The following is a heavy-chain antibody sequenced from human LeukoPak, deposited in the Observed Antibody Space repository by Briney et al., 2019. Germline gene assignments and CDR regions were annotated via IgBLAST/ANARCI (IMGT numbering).Heavy chain of an antibody. Sequence: SETLSLTCAVYGGSFSGYYWSWIRQPPGKGLEWIGEINHSGSTNYNPSLKSRVTISVDTSKNQFSLKLSSVTAADTAVYYCASKGIVAAGNIGWFDPWGQGTLVTVSS. CDR1: GGSFSGYY. CDR2: INHSGST. V-gene: IGHV4-34*01. D-gene: IGHD6-13*01. J-gene: IGHJ5*02. CDR3: ASKGIVAAGNIGWFDP.